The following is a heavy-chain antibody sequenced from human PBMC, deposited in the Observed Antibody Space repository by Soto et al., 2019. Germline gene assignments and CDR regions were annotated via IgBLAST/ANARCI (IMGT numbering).Heavy chain of an antibody. D-gene: IGHD2-15*01. CDR3: ARELQGLYYFDY. J-gene: IGHJ4*02. Sequence: SGKVCCNPWVCTVISYSIHWVRQAPGQRLEWMGWINAGNGNTKYSQKFHGRVTITRDTSASTAYMELTSLRSEDTAVYYCARELQGLYYFDYWGQGPLLTLSS. CDR2: INAGNGNT. V-gene: IGHV1-3*01. CDR1: VCTVISYS.